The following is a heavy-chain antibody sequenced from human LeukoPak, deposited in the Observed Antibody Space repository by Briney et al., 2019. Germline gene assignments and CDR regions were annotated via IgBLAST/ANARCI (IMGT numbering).Heavy chain of an antibody. CDR2: ISYDGSNK. CDR3: AKDGTHIFDH. J-gene: IGHJ4*02. V-gene: IGHV3-30*18. Sequence: GGSLRLSCAASGFTFSSYGMHWVRQAPGKGLEGVAVISYDGSNKYYADSVKGRFTISRDNSKNALYLQMNSLRAEDTAVYYCAKDGTHIFDHWGQGTLVTVSS. CDR1: GFTFSSYG.